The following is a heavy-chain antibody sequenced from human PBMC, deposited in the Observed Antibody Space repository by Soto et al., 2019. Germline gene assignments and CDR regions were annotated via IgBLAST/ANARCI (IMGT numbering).Heavy chain of an antibody. D-gene: IGHD6-6*01. V-gene: IGHV1-69*13. J-gene: IGHJ4*02. Sequence: WASVKVSCKASGGTFSSYAISWVRQAPGQGLEWMGGIIPIFGTANYAQKFQGRVTITADESTSTAYMELSSLRSEDTAVYYCASPPIAARSFWSFDYWGQGTLVTVSS. CDR2: IIPIFGTA. CDR3: ASPPIAARSFWSFDY. CDR1: GGTFSSYA.